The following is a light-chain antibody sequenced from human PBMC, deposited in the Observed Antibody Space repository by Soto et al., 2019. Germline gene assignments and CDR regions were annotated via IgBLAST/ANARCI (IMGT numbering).Light chain of an antibody. V-gene: IGKV3-20*01. CDR3: LRYGDSPPEYT. Sequence: EIVLTQSPGTVSLSPGERATLSCRASQSVSSRNLAWYRQKPGQAPSLLIFGASNRATGIPDRFSGSGSGTDVTLTISRLEPEDCAVYYCLRYGDSPPEYTFGQGTKLEIK. J-gene: IGKJ2*01. CDR1: QSVSSRN. CDR2: GAS.